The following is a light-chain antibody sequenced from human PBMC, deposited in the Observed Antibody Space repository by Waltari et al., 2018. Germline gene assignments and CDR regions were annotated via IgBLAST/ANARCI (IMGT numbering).Light chain of an antibody. CDR3: QQYGSSPRT. CDR2: GAS. Sequence: EIVLTQSPGTLSLSPGERATLSCRASQSVSSSYLAWYQQKPGQAPGLRIYGASSRATGIPDRFSGSESGTDFTLTISRLEPEDFAVYYCQQYGSSPRTFGQGTKVEIK. V-gene: IGKV3-20*01. CDR1: QSVSSSY. J-gene: IGKJ1*01.